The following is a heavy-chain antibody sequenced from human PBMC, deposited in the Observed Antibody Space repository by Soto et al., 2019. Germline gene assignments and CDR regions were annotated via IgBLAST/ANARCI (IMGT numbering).Heavy chain of an antibody. D-gene: IGHD3-9*01. CDR1: GGSFSGYY. CDR3: ARATFYDILTGYFIDY. V-gene: IGHV4-34*01. J-gene: IGHJ4*02. Sequence: PSETLSLTCAVYGGSFSGYYWSWIRQPPGKGLEWIGEINHSGSTNYNPSLKSRVTISVDTSKNQFSLKLSSVTAADTAVYYCARATFYDILTGYFIDYWGQGTQVTVSS. CDR2: INHSGST.